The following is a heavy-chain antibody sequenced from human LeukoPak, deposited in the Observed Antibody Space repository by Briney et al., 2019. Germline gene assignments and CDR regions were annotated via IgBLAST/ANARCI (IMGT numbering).Heavy chain of an antibody. J-gene: IGHJ4*02. CDR2: INPDGSEK. CDR1: GFTFSAYW. CDR3: ARDSGWYRFDS. D-gene: IGHD6-13*01. V-gene: IGHV3-7*03. Sequence: GGSLRLSCAASGFTFSAYWMTWVRQAPGKGLEWVADINPDGSEKRYVDSVKGRFTISRDNAKNSLFLQMSSLRAEDTAVYYCARDSGWYRFDSWGQGTLVTVSS.